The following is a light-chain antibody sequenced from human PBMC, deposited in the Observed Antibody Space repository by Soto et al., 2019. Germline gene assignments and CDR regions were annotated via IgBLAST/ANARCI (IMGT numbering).Light chain of an antibody. CDR2: DVS. Sequence: DIPMTQAPSTLSASVGDIVTIPCRASQTINNRLAWYQQKKGTAPRLLIYDVSTLESGVPSRFRGSGSGTELTITISRLQPDDFATCYCQQYDSFWTMFGQGTKVDIK. V-gene: IGKV1-5*01. CDR3: QQYDSFWTM. CDR1: QTINNR. J-gene: IGKJ1*01.